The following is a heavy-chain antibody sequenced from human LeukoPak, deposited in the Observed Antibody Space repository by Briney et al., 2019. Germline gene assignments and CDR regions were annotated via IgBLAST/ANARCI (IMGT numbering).Heavy chain of an antibody. CDR1: GFSFDDYS. D-gene: IGHD3-10*01. Sequence: GGSLRLSCAASGFSFDDYSMSWVRLPPGKGLERVCIVSLNGGGTIYEDSVKGRFTLSRDSAKNSLYLQMNSLRAEDTAFYYCARVGGSGTYVPLYFFDYWGQGALVTVSS. J-gene: IGHJ4*02. V-gene: IGHV3-20*04. CDR3: ARVGGSGTYVPLYFFDY. CDR2: VSLNGGGT.